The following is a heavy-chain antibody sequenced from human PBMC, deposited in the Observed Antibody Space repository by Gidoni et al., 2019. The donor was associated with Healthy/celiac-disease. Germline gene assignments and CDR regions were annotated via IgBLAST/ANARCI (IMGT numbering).Heavy chain of an antibody. CDR2: ISSSSSTI. CDR1: GFTFSSYS. V-gene: IGHV3-48*02. Sequence: EVQLVESGGGLVQPGGSLRLSCAASGFTFSSYSMNWVRQAPGKGLEWVSYISSSSSTISYADSVKGRFTISRDNAKNSLYLQMNSLRDEDTAVYYCARDQGNVLLWFGELLDYGMDVWGQGTTVTVSS. CDR3: ARDQGNVLLWFGELLDYGMDV. D-gene: IGHD3-10*01. J-gene: IGHJ6*02.